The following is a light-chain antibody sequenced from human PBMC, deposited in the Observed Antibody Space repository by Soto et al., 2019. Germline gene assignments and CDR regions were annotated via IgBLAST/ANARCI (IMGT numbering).Light chain of an antibody. Sequence: DIQMTQSPSTLSASVGDRVTITCRASQNINSCLAWFQQKPGKAPNLLMYDASTLESGVPSRFSGSGSGTEVTLTISSLQPDEFATYYCQQYNNYMWTFGQGTKVEIK. CDR3: QQYNNYMWT. CDR1: QNINSC. CDR2: DAS. J-gene: IGKJ1*01. V-gene: IGKV1-5*01.